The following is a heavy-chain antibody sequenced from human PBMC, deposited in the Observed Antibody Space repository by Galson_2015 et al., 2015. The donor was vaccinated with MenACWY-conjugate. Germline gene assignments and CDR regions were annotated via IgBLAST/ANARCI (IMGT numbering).Heavy chain of an antibody. V-gene: IGHV6-1*01. CDR2: TYYRSKWYN. D-gene: IGHD6-19*01. Sequence: CAISGDSVSSNNATWTWIRQSPSRGLEWLGRTYYRSKWYNDYAFSLKSRITVNPDTSKNQFSLQLNSVTPEDTAVYYCARDKGYLSGWSSNALNWFDSWGQGTLVTVSS. CDR1: GDSVSSNNAT. CDR3: ARDKGYLSGWSSNALNWFDS. J-gene: IGHJ5*01.